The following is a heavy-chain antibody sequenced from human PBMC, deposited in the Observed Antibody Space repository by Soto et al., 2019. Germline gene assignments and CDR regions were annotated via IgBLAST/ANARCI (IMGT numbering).Heavy chain of an antibody. CDR2: IIPILGIA. CDR3: ARDPPRYCSGGSCYPGDWFDP. V-gene: IGHV1-69*04. Sequence: LVKVSCKSSGGTFSSYAISCVRQAPGQGLEWMGRIIPILGIANYAQKFQGRVTITADKSTSTAYMELSSLRSEDTAVYYCARDPPRYCSGGSCYPGDWFDPWGQGTLVTVSS. J-gene: IGHJ5*02. D-gene: IGHD2-15*01. CDR1: GGTFSSYA.